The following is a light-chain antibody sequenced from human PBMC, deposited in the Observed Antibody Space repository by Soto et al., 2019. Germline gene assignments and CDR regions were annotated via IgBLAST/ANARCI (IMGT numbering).Light chain of an antibody. V-gene: IGKV1-5*03. CDR3: QQYNGSPYT. CDR1: QSISSW. CDR2: KAS. J-gene: IGKJ2*01. Sequence: IQMTQSPSTLSASVGDRVTITCRASQSISSWLAWYQQKPGKAPKLLIYKASSLESGVPSRFSGSESGTEFTLTISSLQPDDFATYYCQQYNGSPYTFGQGTKLEIK.